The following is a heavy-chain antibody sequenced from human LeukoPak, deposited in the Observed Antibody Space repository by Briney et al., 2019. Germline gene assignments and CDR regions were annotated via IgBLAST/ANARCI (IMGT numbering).Heavy chain of an antibody. CDR1: GGSISTSNYS. D-gene: IGHD6-13*01. Sequence: SETLSLTCTVSGGSISTSNYSWGWIRQPPGKGLEWIGSMYYSGSTYYNPSLKSRVTISVDTSKNQFSLKLSSVTAADTAVYYCARVYYSSSYDYWYFGLWGRGTLVTVSS. V-gene: IGHV4-39*01. J-gene: IGHJ2*01. CDR3: ARVYYSSSYDYWYFGL. CDR2: MYYSGST.